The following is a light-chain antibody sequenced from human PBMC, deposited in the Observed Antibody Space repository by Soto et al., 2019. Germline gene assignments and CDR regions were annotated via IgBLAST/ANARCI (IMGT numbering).Light chain of an antibody. CDR3: QQHGNSPLT. J-gene: IGKJ5*01. Sequence: ESMLTQSPATLSLSPGESATLACRTTHSVSSYLAWYQQKPGDALRLLIYSTPSRATGIPDRFSGSASGTDFTLPISRLEPEDFAVYYCQQHGNSPLTFGQGTCLEIK. CDR1: HSVSSY. CDR2: STP. V-gene: IGKV3-20*01.